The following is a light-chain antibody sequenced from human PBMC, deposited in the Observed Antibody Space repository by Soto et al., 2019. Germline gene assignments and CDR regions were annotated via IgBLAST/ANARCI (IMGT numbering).Light chain of an antibody. V-gene: IGKV1-5*03. CDR2: KAA. CDR1: DNIVHW. CDR3: QHYNSFSRT. Sequence: DIQMTQSPSTLSASVGDRVAITCRASDNIVHWVAWYQQKPGKAPKLLIYKAANLADEVPSRFAGSGSGTDFTLTITRLQPDDFATYYCQHYNSFSRTLGQGTKVDIK. J-gene: IGKJ1*01.